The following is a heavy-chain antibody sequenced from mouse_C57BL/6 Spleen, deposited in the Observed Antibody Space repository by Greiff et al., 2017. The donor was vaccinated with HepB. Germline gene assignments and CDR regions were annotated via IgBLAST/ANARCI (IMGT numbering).Heavy chain of an antibody. J-gene: IGHJ1*03. CDR2: IRNKAKGYTT. CDR3: ARFAYDYRRYFDV. D-gene: IGHD2-4*01. CDR1: GFTFTDYY. V-gene: IGHV7-3*01. Sequence: EVQLVESGGGLVQPGGSLSLSCAASGFTFTDYYMSWVRQSPGKALEWLGFIRNKAKGYTTEYSASVKGRFTISRDNSQSILYLQMNALRAEDSATYFCARFAYDYRRYFDVWGTGTTVTVSS.